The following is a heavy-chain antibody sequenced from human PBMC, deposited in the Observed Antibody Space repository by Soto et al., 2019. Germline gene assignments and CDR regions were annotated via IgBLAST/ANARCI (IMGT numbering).Heavy chain of an antibody. CDR1: GGSIRSYY. Sequence: SETLSLTCTISGGSIRSYYWSWIRQPPGKGPEWIGYIDYSGSTNYNPSLKSRVTISVDTSKNQFSLKLRSVTAADTAVYYCARRTDYYASSGTFDYWGQGTLVTVS. V-gene: IGHV4-59*01. CDR2: IDYSGST. D-gene: IGHD3-22*01. J-gene: IGHJ4*02. CDR3: ARRTDYYASSGTFDY.